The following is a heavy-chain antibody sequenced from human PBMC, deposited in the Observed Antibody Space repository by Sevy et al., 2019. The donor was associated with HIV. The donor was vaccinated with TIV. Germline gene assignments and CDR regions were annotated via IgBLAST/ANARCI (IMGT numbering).Heavy chain of an antibody. CDR2: FIPMFDTA. CDR3: ASSYYESSGYSPLYYYGMDV. V-gene: IGHV1-69*13. D-gene: IGHD3-22*01. Sequence: ASVKVSCKASGGTFSNYAISWVRQAPGQGIEWMGGFIPMFDTANSAQKFQGRVTLTADGSTSTAYMELSSLRSEDTAVYYCASSYYESSGYSPLYYYGMDVWGQGTTVTVSS. CDR1: GGTFSNYA. J-gene: IGHJ6*02.